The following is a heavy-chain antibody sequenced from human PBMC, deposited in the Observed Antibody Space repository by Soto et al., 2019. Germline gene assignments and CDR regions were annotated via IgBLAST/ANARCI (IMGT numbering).Heavy chain of an antibody. V-gene: IGHV1-69*01. D-gene: IGHD6-6*01. CDR2: IIPIFGTA. CDR1: GGTFSSYA. J-gene: IGHJ5*02. CDR3: AIDNKALSSHWFDP. Sequence: QVQLVQSGAEVKKPGSSVKVSCKASGGTFSSYAISWVRQAPGQGLEWMGGIIPIFGTANYAQKFQGRVTMTADESTSTDYMERSSLRSEDTAVYYCAIDNKALSSHWFDPWGQVTLVTVSS.